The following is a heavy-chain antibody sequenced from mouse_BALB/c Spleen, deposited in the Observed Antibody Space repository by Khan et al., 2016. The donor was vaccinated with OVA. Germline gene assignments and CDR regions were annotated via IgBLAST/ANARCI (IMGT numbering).Heavy chain of an antibody. CDR2: IWNDGSK. Sequence: QVQLQQSGPGLVAPSQSLSITCTISGFSLTNYGVHWVRQPPGKGLEWLAVIWNDGSKTYNSALKSRMSIIKDKCNGQVFIKMNSIQTDDTAMYNCAKQTDFYYYIIDYWGQGTSVTVSS. CDR1: GFSLTNYG. J-gene: IGHJ4*01. CDR3: AKQTDFYYYIIDY. V-gene: IGHV2-6-1*01.